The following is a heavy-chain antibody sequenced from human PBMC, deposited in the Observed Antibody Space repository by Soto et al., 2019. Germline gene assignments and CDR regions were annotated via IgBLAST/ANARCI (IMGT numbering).Heavy chain of an antibody. V-gene: IGHV4-59*01. CDR1: GGSISGSY. J-gene: IGHJ4*02. Sequence: SETLSLTCSVSGGSISGSYWSWIRQSPGKGLEWLGYVYYTGSTNYLPSLRSRVSISVDTSKNEFSLRLSSVTAADTAVYCCARSVAVPGAHIDYWGQGTQVTVSS. CDR3: ARSVAVPGAHIDY. CDR2: VYYTGST. D-gene: IGHD6-19*01.